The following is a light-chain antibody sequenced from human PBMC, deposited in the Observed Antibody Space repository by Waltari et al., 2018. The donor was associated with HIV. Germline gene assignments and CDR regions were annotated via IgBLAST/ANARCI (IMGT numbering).Light chain of an antibody. CDR2: GAS. CDR1: QGISNN. J-gene: IGKJ4*01. CDR3: QKYNSAPFT. Sequence: DIQMTQSPSSLSASVGDRVTITCRASQGISNNLAWYQQKPGEVPQLLMYGASTLPTGVPSRFSGSGSGTDFTLTISSLQPEDVATYYCQKYNSAPFTFGGGTKVEIK. V-gene: IGKV1-27*01.